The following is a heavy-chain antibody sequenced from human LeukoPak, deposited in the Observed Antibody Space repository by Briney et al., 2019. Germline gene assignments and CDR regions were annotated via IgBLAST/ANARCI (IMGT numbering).Heavy chain of an antibody. CDR2: ISYDGSNK. Sequence: PGGSLRLSCAASGFTFSSYAMHWVRQAPGKGLEWVAVISYDGSNKYYADSAKGRFTISRDNSKNTLYLQMNSQRAEDTAVYYCARDPATWIQLWFGWFDPWGQGTLVTVSS. D-gene: IGHD5-18*01. CDR1: GFTFSSYA. V-gene: IGHV3-30-3*01. J-gene: IGHJ5*02. CDR3: ARDPATWIQLWFGWFDP.